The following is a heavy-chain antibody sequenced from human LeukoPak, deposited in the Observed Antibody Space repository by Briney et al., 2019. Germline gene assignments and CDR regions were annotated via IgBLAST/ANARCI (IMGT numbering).Heavy chain of an antibody. Sequence: GGSVTLSCAASGFTFSSLAMIWLRQAQGKGLEWVSPISCSTGSTYHADYVKGRFTISKDNSKNTLYVQMNSLRAEDTAVYYCAKVSSYDFVWGGYIDYWGQGTLVTVSS. J-gene: IGHJ4*02. CDR3: AKVSSYDFVWGGYIDY. CDR2: ISCSTGST. CDR1: GFTFSSLA. V-gene: IGHV3-23*01. D-gene: IGHD3-16*01.